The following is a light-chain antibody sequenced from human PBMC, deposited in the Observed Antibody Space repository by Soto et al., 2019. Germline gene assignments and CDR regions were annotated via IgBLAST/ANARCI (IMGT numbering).Light chain of an antibody. CDR1: SGDVCCYNY. V-gene: IGLV2-11*01. CDR2: DVS. J-gene: IGLJ1*01. Sequence: QSVLTLPRSVSGSPGHSVTISCTGASGDVCCYNYVSWYQQHPGKAPKLMIYDVSKRPSGVPDRFSGSKSGNTASLTISGLQTEDEADDYCCSYAARSTDVFGTGIKVT. CDR3: CSYAARSTDV.